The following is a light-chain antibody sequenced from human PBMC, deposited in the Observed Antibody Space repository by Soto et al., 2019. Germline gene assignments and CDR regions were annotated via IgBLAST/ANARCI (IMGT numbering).Light chain of an antibody. Sequence: SYELTQPPSVSVSPGQTASITCSGNKLGDKYACWYQQKPGQSPVLVISQDSKRPSGIPERISGSKSGNTATLTISGTQPMDEADYYCQAWDSGTVVFGGGTKLTVL. CDR1: KLGDKY. V-gene: IGLV3-1*01. CDR2: QDS. CDR3: QAWDSGTVV. J-gene: IGLJ2*01.